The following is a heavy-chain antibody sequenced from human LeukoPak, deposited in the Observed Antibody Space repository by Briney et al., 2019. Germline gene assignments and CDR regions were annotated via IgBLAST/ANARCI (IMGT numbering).Heavy chain of an antibody. J-gene: IGHJ4*02. D-gene: IGHD6-13*01. Sequence: RASVKVSCKASGYTFTSYGISWVRQAPGQGLEWMGWINPNSGGTNYAQKFQGRVTMTSDTSISTAYMELSGLRSDDTALYYCARGGGYSSSWYEAYWGQGTLVTVSS. CDR1: GYTFTSYG. CDR2: INPNSGGT. CDR3: ARGGGYSSSWYEAY. V-gene: IGHV1-2*02.